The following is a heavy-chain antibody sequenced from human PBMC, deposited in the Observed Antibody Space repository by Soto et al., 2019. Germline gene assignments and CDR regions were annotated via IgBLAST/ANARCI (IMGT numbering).Heavy chain of an antibody. D-gene: IGHD3-16*01. CDR2: IYHSGST. V-gene: IGHV4-30-2*01. J-gene: IGHJ4*02. CDR3: ARGPPFH. Sequence: SETLSLTCAVSGGSISSGGYSWSWIRQPPGKGLEWIGYIYHSGSTYYNPSLKSRVTISVDRSRNQFSLKLSSVTAADTAVYYCARGPPFHWGQGTLVTVSS. CDR1: GGSISSGGYS.